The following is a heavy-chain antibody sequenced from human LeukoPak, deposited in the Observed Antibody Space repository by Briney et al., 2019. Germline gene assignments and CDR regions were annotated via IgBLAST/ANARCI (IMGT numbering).Heavy chain of an antibody. V-gene: IGHV4-39*07. CDR1: GGSISSSSYY. CDR3: ARNYYDSSGYYPEGY. J-gene: IGHJ4*02. CDR2: IYYSGST. D-gene: IGHD3-22*01. Sequence: SETLSLTCTVSGGSISSSSYYWGWIRQPPGKGLEWIGSIYYSGSTYYNPSLKSRVTISVDTSKNQFSLKLSSVTAADTAVYYCARNYYDSSGYYPEGYWGQGTLVTVSS.